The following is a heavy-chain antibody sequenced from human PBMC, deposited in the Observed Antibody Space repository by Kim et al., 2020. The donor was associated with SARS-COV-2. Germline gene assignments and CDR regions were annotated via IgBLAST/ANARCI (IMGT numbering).Heavy chain of an antibody. CDR3: ARDGVPAAKGYYGMDV. V-gene: IGHV3-30*04. Sequence: GGSLRLSCAASGFTFSSYAMHWVRQAPGKGLEWVAVISYDGSNKYYADSVKGRFTISRDNSKNTLYLQMNSLRAEDTAVYYCARDGVPAAKGYYGMDVWGQGTTVTVSS. CDR2: ISYDGSNK. J-gene: IGHJ6*02. CDR1: GFTFSSYA. D-gene: IGHD2-2*01.